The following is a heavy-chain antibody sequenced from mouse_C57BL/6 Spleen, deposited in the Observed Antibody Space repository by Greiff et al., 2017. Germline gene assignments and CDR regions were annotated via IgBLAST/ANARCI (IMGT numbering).Heavy chain of an antibody. CDR3: ARWNLLLDYFDY. Sequence: QVQLQQPGAELVRPGSSVKLSCKASGYTFTSYWMHWVKQRPIHGLEWIGNIDPSDSEPHYNQKFKDKATLTVDQSSSTAYMQLSSLTSEDSAVYYCARWNLLLDYFDYWGQGTTLTVSS. CDR1: GYTFTSYW. J-gene: IGHJ2*01. V-gene: IGHV1-52*01. CDR2: IDPSDSEP. D-gene: IGHD1-1*01.